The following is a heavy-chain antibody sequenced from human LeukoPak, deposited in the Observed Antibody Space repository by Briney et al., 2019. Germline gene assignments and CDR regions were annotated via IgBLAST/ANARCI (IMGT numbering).Heavy chain of an antibody. CDR3: ARDNRGFDY. J-gene: IGHJ4*02. D-gene: IGHD1-14*01. CDR1: GFTFNNYW. Sequence: GGSLRLSCVASGFTFNNYWMTWVRQAPGKGLAWVANIRHDGRARYYGDSVKGRLTISRDDAKNSLFLQMNSLRADDSALCYCARDNRGFDYWGQGTPVTVSS. CDR2: IRHDGRAR. V-gene: IGHV3-7*01.